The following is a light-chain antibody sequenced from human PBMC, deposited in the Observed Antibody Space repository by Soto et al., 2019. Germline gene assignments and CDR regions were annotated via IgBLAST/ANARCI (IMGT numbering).Light chain of an antibody. V-gene: IGKV1-5*03. CDR1: QTISSW. CDR2: KAS. J-gene: IGKJ4*01. Sequence: DIQMTQSPSTLSGSVGDRVTITCRASQTISSWLAWYQQKPGKAPKPLIYKASSLESGVPSRFSGSGSGTEFTLTISSLQPDDFATYYCQQYNSVSLLTFGGGTKVDIK. CDR3: QQYNSVSLLT.